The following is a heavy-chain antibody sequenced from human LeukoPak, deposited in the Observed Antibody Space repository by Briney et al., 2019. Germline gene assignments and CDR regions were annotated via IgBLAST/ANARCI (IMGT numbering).Heavy chain of an antibody. Sequence: GRSLRLSCAASEFTFSSYAMHWVRQAPGKGLEWVAVISYDGSNKYYADSVKGRFTISRDNSKNTLYLQMNSLRAEDTAVYYCARDLPAVAFVLYYWGQGTLVTVSS. D-gene: IGHD6-19*01. J-gene: IGHJ4*02. CDR1: EFTFSSYA. CDR3: ARDLPAVAFVLYY. CDR2: ISYDGSNK. V-gene: IGHV3-30-3*01.